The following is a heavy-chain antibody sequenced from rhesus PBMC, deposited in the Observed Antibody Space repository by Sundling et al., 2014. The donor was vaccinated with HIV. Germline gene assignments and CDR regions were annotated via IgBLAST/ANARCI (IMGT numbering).Heavy chain of an antibody. J-gene: IGHJ4*01. CDR3: TRSRRYSWNFDY. D-gene: IGHD1-1-1*01. Sequence: EVQLVESGEAWSSLGESLRLSCAASGFTFRNYWMSWVRQAPGKGLDWVGFIKNKADGGTAAYAESVKGRFTISRDESKNTLYLQMSSLNTEDTAVFYCTRSRRYSWNFDYWGQGVLVTVSX. CDR2: IKNKADGGTA. CDR1: GFTFRNYW. V-gene: IGHV3-16*02.